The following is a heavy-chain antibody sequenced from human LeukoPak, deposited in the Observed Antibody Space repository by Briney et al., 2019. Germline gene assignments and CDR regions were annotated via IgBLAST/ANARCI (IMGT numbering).Heavy chain of an antibody. J-gene: IGHJ3*02. CDR3: ARVHFDWLHRALDAFDI. CDR2: NSSGSSSI. D-gene: IGHD3-9*01. Sequence: AGGSLRLSCAASGFTFSSYTMNCARQAPGKGREWVSYNSSGSSSIYCADSVKGGFTISRDDARDSLYLQMNSLRAEDTAVYDCARVHFDWLHRALDAFDIWGQGTMVTVSS. V-gene: IGHV3-48*01. CDR1: GFTFSSYT.